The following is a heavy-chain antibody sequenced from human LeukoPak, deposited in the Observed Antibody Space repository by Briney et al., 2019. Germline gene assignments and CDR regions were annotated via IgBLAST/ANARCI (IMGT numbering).Heavy chain of an antibody. CDR2: MNPNSGNT. CDR3: CVIHYGRRSNFDY. Sequence: ASVKVFCKASGYTFTSYDINWVRQATGQGLEWMGWMNPNSGNTGYAQKFQGRVTMTRNTSISTAYMELSSLRSEDTAVYYCCVIHYGRRSNFDYWGQGTLVTVSS. V-gene: IGHV1-8*01. J-gene: IGHJ4*02. D-gene: IGHD3-10*01. CDR1: GYTFTSYD.